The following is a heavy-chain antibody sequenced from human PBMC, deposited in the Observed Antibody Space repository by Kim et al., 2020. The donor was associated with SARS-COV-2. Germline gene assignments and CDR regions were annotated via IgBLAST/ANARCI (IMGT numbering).Heavy chain of an antibody. V-gene: IGHV3-33*05. Sequence: GGSLRLSCAASGFTFSSYGMHWVRQAPGKGLEWVAVISYDGSNKYYADSVKGRFTISRDNSKNTLYLQMNSLRAEDTAVYYCARGTGGYCSSTSCYDYYYYGMDVWGQGTTVTVSS. CDR2: ISYDGSNK. D-gene: IGHD2-2*01. CDR1: GFTFSSYG. CDR3: ARGTGGYCSSTSCYDYYYYGMDV. J-gene: IGHJ6*02.